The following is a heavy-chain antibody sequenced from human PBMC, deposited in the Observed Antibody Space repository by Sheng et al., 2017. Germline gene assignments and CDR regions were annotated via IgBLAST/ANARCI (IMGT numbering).Heavy chain of an antibody. V-gene: IGHV1-69*04. CDR2: IIPILGII. CDR1: GDTLNNYA. CDR3: ARDEKNGLVTTAY. Sequence: QVQLVQSGAEVKKPGSSVKVSCKASGDTLNNYAISWVRQAPGQGPEWMGGIIPILGIINYAQRFQGRVTITADRSTNTAYMELLSLRSEDTAVYYCARDEKNGLVTTAYWGQGTLVTVSS. J-gene: IGHJ4*02. D-gene: IGHD4-17*01.